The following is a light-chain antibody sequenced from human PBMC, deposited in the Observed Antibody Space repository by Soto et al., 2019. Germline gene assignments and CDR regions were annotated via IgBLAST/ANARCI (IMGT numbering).Light chain of an antibody. J-gene: IGLJ1*01. CDR1: SSDVGSYNL. V-gene: IGLV2-23*02. CDR3: CSYAGSSNV. CDR2: EVS. Sequence: QSVLTQPASVSGSPGQSITISCTGTSSDVGSYNLVSWYQQHPGKAPKLMIYEVSKRPSGVSNRFSGSKSGNTASLTISGLQAEDEADYYCCSYAGSSNVFGTGTMVTVL.